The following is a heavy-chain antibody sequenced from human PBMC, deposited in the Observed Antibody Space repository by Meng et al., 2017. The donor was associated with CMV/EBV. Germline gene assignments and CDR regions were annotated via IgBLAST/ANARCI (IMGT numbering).Heavy chain of an antibody. Sequence: SETLSLTCTVSGGSISSYYWSWIRQPPGKGLEWIGYIYYSGSTTYNPSLKSRVTISVDTSKNQFSLKLSSVTAADTAVYYFARDRTMVRGVHGMDVWGQGTTVTVSS. D-gene: IGHD3-10*01. CDR3: ARDRTMVRGVHGMDV. CDR1: GGSISSYY. CDR2: IYYSGST. V-gene: IGHV4-59*01. J-gene: IGHJ6*02.